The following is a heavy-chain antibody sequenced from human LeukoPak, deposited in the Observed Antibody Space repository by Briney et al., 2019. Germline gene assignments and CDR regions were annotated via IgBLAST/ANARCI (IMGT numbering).Heavy chain of an antibody. J-gene: IGHJ4*02. V-gene: IGHV3-23*01. CDR2: INSAGTST. CDR3: AKEGKTRDWNYYQAKPVY. Sequence: PGGSLRLSCAASGFTFSSYGMSWVRQAPGKGLEWISYINSAGTSTFYADSVRGRFTISRDNSKNTLYLQMNSLRVEDTAVYYCAKEGKTRDWNYYQAKPVYWGQGTLVTVSS. D-gene: IGHD1-7*01. CDR1: GFTFSSYG.